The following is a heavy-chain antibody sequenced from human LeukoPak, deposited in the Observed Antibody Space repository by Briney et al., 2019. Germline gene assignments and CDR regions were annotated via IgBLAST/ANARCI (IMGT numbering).Heavy chain of an antibody. V-gene: IGHV4-39*07. D-gene: IGHD6-19*01. CDR3: ARVYSSGWYYDDY. CDR2: INHSGST. J-gene: IGHJ4*02. Sequence: PSETLSLTCTVSGGSISSSSYYWSWIRQSPGKGLEWIGEINHSGSTNYNPSLKSRVTISVDTSKNQFSLKLSSVTAADTAVYYCARVYSSGWYYDDYWGQGTLVTVSS. CDR1: GGSISSSSYY.